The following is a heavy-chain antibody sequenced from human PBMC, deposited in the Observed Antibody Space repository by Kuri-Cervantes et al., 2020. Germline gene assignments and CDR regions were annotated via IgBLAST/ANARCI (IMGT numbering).Heavy chain of an antibody. J-gene: IGHJ3*02. D-gene: IGHD6-13*01. CDR1: GYSFSSRW. V-gene: IGHV5-51*01. CDR3: VSIAAAGTRYDAFDI. Sequence: GGSLRLSCKAFGYSFSSRWIGWVRQMPGKGLEWMGVIYPPDSDTRYSLSFRGLVTISADKSISTAYLQWSSLKASNTAMYYCVSIAAAGTRYDAFDIWGQGTMVTVSS. CDR2: IYPPDSDT.